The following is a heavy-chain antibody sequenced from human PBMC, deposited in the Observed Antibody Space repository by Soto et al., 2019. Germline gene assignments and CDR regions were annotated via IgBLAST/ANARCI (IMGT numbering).Heavy chain of an antibody. V-gene: IGHV3-48*03. Sequence: LRLSCAASGFTFSSYEMNWVRQAPGKGLEWVSYISSSGSTIYYADSVKGRFTISRDNAKNSLYLQMNSLRAEDTAVYYRARDNDYSNYYLPDYYYGMDVWGQGTTVTVSS. CDR1: GFTFSSYE. D-gene: IGHD4-4*01. CDR2: ISSSGSTI. J-gene: IGHJ6*02. CDR3: ARDNDYSNYYLPDYYYGMDV.